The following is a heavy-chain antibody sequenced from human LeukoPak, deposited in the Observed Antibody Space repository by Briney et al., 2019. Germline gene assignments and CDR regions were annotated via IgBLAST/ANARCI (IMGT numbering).Heavy chain of an antibody. CDR2: IYYSGST. V-gene: IGHV4-30-4*01. D-gene: IGHD3-10*01. Sequence: SETLSLTCSVSGGSISSGDYYWSWIRQPPGKGLEWIGHIYYSGSTHHNPSLKSRVTISVDTSKNQFSLKLSSVTATDTAVHYCARSLLSAGSGSYGFDPWGQGTLVTVSS. J-gene: IGHJ5*02. CDR3: ARSLLSAGSGSYGFDP. CDR1: GGSISSGDYY.